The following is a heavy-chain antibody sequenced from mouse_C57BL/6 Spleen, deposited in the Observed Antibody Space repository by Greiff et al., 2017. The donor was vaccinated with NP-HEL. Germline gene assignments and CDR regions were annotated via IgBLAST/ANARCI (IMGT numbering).Heavy chain of an antibody. J-gene: IGHJ3*01. CDR3: ARGASYYDSWFAY. V-gene: IGHV1-80*01. CDR1: GYAFSSYW. D-gene: IGHD2-4*01. CDR2: IYPGDGDT. Sequence: VQLQQSGAELVKPGASVKISCKASGYAFSSYWMNWVKQRPGKGLEWIGQIYPGDGDTNYNGKFKGKATLTADKSSSTAYMQLSSLTSEDSAVYFCARGASYYDSWFAYWGQGTLVTVSA.